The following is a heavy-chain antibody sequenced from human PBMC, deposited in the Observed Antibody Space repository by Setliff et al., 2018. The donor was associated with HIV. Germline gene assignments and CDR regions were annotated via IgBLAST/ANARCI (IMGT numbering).Heavy chain of an antibody. V-gene: IGHV1-24*01. CDR2: FDPEDGET. CDR1: GYTFSDYG. Sequence: ASVKVSCKASGYTFSDYGISWVRQAPGKGLEWMANFDPEDGETFYAQKFQGRLTMTEDTSTDSAYMELSSLRSDDTAMYYCATDPGYSSTWYSESFQHWGQGTVVTVPQ. D-gene: IGHD6-13*01. J-gene: IGHJ1*01. CDR3: ATDPGYSSTWYSESFQH.